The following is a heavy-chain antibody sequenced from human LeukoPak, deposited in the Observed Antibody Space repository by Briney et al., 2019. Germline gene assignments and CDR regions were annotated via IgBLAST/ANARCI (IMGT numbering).Heavy chain of an antibody. CDR2: INPNSGGT. J-gene: IGHJ6*02. CDR3: AREKKDVYYYYGMDV. V-gene: IGHV1-2*02. D-gene: IGHD2-15*01. CDR1: GYTFTGYY. Sequence: GASVKVSCKASGYTFTGYYMHWVRQAPGQGLEWMGWINPNSGGTNYAQKFQGRVTMTRGTSISTAYMELSRLRSDDTAVYYCAREKKDVYYYYGMDVWGQGTTVTVSS.